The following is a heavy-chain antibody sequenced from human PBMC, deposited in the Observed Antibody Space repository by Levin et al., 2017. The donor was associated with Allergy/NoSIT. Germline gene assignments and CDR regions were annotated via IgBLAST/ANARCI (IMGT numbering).Heavy chain of an antibody. D-gene: IGHD6-13*01. CDR2: ISGSGGST. Sequence: SCAASGFTFSSYAINWVRQAPGKGLEWVSGISGSGGSTYYADSVMGRFTISRDNSKKTVYLQMNSLRAEDTAVYYCAKSDGSWYNWVYWGQGTLVTVSS. V-gene: IGHV3-23*01. CDR3: AKSDGSWYNWVY. CDR1: GFTFSSYA. J-gene: IGHJ4*02.